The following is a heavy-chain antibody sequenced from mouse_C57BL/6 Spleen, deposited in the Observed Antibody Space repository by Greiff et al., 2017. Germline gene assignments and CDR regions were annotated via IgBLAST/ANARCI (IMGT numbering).Heavy chain of an antibody. Sequence: EVKVVESGEGLVKPGGSLKLSCAASGFTFSSYAMSWVRQTPEKRLEWVAYISSGGDYIYYADTVKGRFTISRDNARNTLYLQMSSLKSEDTAMYNYTRERWDGAMDYWGQGTSVTVSA. V-gene: IGHV5-9-1*02. CDR2: ISSGGDYI. J-gene: IGHJ4*01. CDR1: GFTFSSYA. D-gene: IGHD4-1*01. CDR3: TRERWDGAMDY.